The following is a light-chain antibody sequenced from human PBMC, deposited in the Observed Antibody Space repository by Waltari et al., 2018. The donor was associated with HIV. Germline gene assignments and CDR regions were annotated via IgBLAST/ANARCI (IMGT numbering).Light chain of an antibody. CDR2: DTS. CDR3: QERSNWPPLT. V-gene: IGKV3-11*01. CDR1: QSVGYY. J-gene: IGKJ4*01. Sequence: EIVLTQSPATLSLSPGERATLSCRASQSVGYYLAWYQQKPGQAPRLLIYDTSIRATGIPARFSGSGSGTDFTLTISSLESEDFAVYDCQERSNWPPLTFGGGTKVEIK.